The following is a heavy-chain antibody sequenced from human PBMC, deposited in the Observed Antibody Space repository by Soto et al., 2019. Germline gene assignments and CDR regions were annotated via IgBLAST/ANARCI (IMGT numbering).Heavy chain of an antibody. CDR3: AKELLDGYGYFDY. D-gene: IGHD5-12*01. CDR1: GFTFSSYA. J-gene: IGHJ4*02. V-gene: IGHV3-23*01. Sequence: GGSLRLSCAASGFTFSSYAMSWVRQAPGKGLEWVSTISDRTYYADSVKGRFTISRDNSKNTLYLQMNSLRAEDTAVYYCAKELLDGYGYFDYWGQGTLVTVSS. CDR2: ISDRT.